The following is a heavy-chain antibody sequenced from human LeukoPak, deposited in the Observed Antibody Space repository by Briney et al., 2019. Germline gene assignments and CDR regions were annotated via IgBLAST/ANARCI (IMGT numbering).Heavy chain of an antibody. V-gene: IGHV3-48*02. J-gene: IGHJ3*02. CDR1: GFTFSSYS. CDR2: ITGSSSTI. Sequence: PGGSLRLSCSASGFTFSSYSMNWVRQAPGKGLEWVSYITGSSSTIYYADSVKGRFTISRDNAKNSLYLQMNSLRDEDTAVYYCARPRGSYYRDAFDIWGQGTVVIASS. D-gene: IGHD1-26*01. CDR3: ARPRGSYYRDAFDI.